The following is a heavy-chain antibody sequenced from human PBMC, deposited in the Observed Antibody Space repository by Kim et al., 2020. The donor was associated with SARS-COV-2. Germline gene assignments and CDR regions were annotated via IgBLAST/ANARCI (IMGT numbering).Heavy chain of an antibody. J-gene: IGHJ3*02. D-gene: IGHD1-26*01. CDR3: AKARYFAWAFDI. Sequence: GGSLRLSCAASGFTFDDYAMHWVRQPPGKGLEWVSGISWNSGSIGYADSVKGRFTISRDNAKNSLYLQMNSLRAEDTALYYCAKARYFAWAFDIWGQGTMVTVSS. CDR2: ISWNSGSI. V-gene: IGHV3-9*01. CDR1: GFTFDDYA.